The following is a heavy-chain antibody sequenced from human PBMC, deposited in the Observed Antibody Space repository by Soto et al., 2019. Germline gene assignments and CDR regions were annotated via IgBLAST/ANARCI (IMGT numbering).Heavy chain of an antibody. CDR3: ARDQRSSVGTTRGDRDV. D-gene: IGHD1-26*01. Sequence: QVQLVESGGGVVQPGRSLRLSCAASGFTFSTYGMHWVRQAPGKGLEWVAVIWYDGSNKYYAGSVKGRFTIYRDNSKNTLYLQMNSLRDADTAVYYCARDQRSSVGTTRGDRDVWGQGTTVTVSS. CDR2: IWYDGSNK. V-gene: IGHV3-33*01. CDR1: GFTFSTYG. J-gene: IGHJ6*02.